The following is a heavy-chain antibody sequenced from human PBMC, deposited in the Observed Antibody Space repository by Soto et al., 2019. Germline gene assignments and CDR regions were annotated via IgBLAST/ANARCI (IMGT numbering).Heavy chain of an antibody. Sequence: QVQLVESGGGVVQPGRSRRLSCAASGFTFNNYGIHWARQAPGKGLEWVAAISNDGSDKYYADSVKGRVTISRDNSKNTVFLQMSSLRAEDTAVYYCAKDQARAASHGIDWGQGTMVTVSS. CDR1: GFTFNNYG. J-gene: IGHJ3*01. CDR3: AKDQARAASHGID. CDR2: ISNDGSDK. V-gene: IGHV3-30*18. D-gene: IGHD6-13*01.